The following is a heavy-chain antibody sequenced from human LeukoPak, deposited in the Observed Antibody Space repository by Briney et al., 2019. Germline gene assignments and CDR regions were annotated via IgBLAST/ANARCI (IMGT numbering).Heavy chain of an antibody. Sequence: NPSETLSLTCTVSGGSIRSGAYYWSWIRQRPGKGLEWIGYIYYSGSTHYNPSLQSRVSISVDTSQNQFSLKLSSVTAADTAVYYCARGGTSANFQHWGQGTLLTVYS. CDR2: IYYSGST. CDR3: ARGGTSANFQH. CDR1: GGSIRSGAYY. J-gene: IGHJ1*01. V-gene: IGHV4-31*03.